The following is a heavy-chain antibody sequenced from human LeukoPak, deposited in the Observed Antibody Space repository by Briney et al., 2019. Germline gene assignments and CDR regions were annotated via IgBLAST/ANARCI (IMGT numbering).Heavy chain of an antibody. Sequence: GGSLRLSCVASGFTFTTYAMHWVRQAPGKGLEWVSAISGSGGSTYYADSVKGRFTISRDNSKNTLYLQMNSLRAEDTAVYYCATRTLPGIAVAGSYKWGQGTLVTVSS. D-gene: IGHD6-19*01. J-gene: IGHJ4*02. V-gene: IGHV3-23*01. CDR1: GFTFTTYA. CDR2: ISGSGGST. CDR3: ATRTLPGIAVAGSYK.